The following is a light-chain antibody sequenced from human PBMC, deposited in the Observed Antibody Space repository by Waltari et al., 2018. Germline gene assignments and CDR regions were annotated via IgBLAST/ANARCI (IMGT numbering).Light chain of an antibody. V-gene: IGLV2-14*01. J-gene: IGLJ2*01. CDR1: SSAAGGYNY. CDR2: EVS. Sequence: QSALTQPASVSGSPGQSITISCPGTSSAAGGYNYSSWYPQHPGKAPKLMIYEVSKRPSGVSNRFSGSKSGNTASLTISGLQAEDEADYYCSSYTSSSTSVVFGGGTKLTVL. CDR3: SSYTSSSTSVV.